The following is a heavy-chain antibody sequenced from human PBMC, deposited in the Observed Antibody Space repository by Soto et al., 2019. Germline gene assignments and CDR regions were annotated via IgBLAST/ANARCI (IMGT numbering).Heavy chain of an antibody. CDR3: ARVTSRYYDSSGYIP. V-gene: IGHV1-18*01. CDR1: GYTFTSYG. D-gene: IGHD3-22*01. CDR2: ISAYNGNT. Sequence: VKVSCKASGYTFTSYGISWVRQAPGQGLEWMGWISAYNGNTNYAQKLQGRVTMTTDTSTSTAYMELRSLRSDDTAVYYCARVTSRYYDSSGYIPWGQGTLVTVSS. J-gene: IGHJ5*02.